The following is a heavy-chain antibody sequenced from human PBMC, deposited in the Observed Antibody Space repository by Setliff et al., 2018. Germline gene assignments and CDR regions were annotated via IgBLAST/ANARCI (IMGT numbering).Heavy chain of an antibody. V-gene: IGHV3-30*02. CDR2: IRYDGSNK. CDR1: GFTFSSYG. D-gene: IGHD3-22*01. J-gene: IGHJ4*02. CDR3: AKGPYYYDSSGYLSY. Sequence: GESLKISCAASGFTFSSYGMHWVRQAPGKGLEWVAFIRYDGSNKYYADSVKGRFTISRDNSKNTLYLQMNSLRAEDTAVYYCAKGPYYYDSSGYLSYWGQGTLVTV.